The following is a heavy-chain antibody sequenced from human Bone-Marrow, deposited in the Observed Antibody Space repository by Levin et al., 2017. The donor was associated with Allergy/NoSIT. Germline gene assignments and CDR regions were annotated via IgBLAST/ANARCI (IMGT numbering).Heavy chain of an antibody. CDR3: AKDDYGDLSYYYYGMDV. V-gene: IGHV3-23*01. Sequence: GESLKISCAASGFTFSSYAMSWVRQAPGKGLEWVSAISGSGGSTYYADSVKGRFTISRDNSKNTLYLQMNSLRAEDTAVYYCAKDDYGDLSYYYYGMDVWGQGTTVTVSS. CDR2: ISGSGGST. D-gene: IGHD4-17*01. J-gene: IGHJ6*02. CDR1: GFTFSSYA.